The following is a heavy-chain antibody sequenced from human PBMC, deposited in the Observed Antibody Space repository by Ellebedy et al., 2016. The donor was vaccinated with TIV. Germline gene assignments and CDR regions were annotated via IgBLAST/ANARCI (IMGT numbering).Heavy chain of an antibody. D-gene: IGHD3-10*01. V-gene: IGHV3-66*01. Sequence: PGGSLRLSCAASGFTVSSNSMHWVRQAPGKGLEWVSVIYSGGGTSYADSVKGRFTIFRDTSKNTLFLQMNSLRAEDTAVYYCARKHLYGLDWGQGTLVTVSS. J-gene: IGHJ4*02. CDR2: IYSGGGT. CDR1: GFTVSSNS. CDR3: ARKHLYGLD.